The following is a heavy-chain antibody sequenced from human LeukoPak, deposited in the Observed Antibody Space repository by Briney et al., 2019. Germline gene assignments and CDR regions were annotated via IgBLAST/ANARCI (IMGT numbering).Heavy chain of an antibody. CDR1: GYTFTSYD. Sequence: GASVKVSCKASGYTFTSYDINWVRQATGQGLAWMGWMNPNSGNTGYAQKFQGRVTMTRNTSISTAYMELSSLRSEDTAVYYCARDGIVGAYYYYGMDAWGQGTTVTVSS. CDR2: MNPNSGNT. V-gene: IGHV1-8*01. D-gene: IGHD1-26*01. J-gene: IGHJ6*02. CDR3: ARDGIVGAYYYYGMDA.